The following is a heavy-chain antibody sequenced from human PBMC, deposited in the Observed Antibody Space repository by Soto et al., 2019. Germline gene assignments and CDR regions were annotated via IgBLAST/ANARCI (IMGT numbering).Heavy chain of an antibody. CDR1: GYTFTRYT. J-gene: IGHJ5*02. CDR2: INPDNGNT. V-gene: IGHV1-3*01. Sequence: ASVKVSCKASGYTFTRYTMNWVRQAPGRRLEWMGWINPDNGNTKSSQKFQDRVIITRDTSASTAYTDLSSLRSEDTAVYYCARGIATGQLDPWGQGTLVTVSS. CDR3: ARGIATGQLDP. D-gene: IGHD2-15*01.